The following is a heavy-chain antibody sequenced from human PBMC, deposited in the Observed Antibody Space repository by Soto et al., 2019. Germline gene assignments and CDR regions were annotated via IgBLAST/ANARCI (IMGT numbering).Heavy chain of an antibody. V-gene: IGHV1-3*01. J-gene: IGHJ4*02. Sequence: GASVKVSCKASGYNFISYAIHWVRQAPGQRLEWMGWVNGGNGDTKYSQRIQGGVTITRDTSASTAYMELSGLTSEDTAMYYCARDSGTYGSFLDYWGQGTLVTVSS. CDR2: VNGGNGDT. CDR3: ARDSGTYGSFLDY. CDR1: GYNFISYA. D-gene: IGHD3-10*01.